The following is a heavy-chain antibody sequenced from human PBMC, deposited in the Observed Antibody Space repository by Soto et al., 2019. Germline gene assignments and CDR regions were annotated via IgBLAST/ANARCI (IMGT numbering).Heavy chain of an antibody. CDR3: TRPQSSGWYDS. V-gene: IGHV5-51*01. J-gene: IGHJ5*01. CDR1: GYSFVNHW. CDR2: INPADSDI. D-gene: IGHD6-19*01. Sequence: GESLKLSCKASGYSFVNHWIAWVRQRPGEGLGWMAIINPADSDIRYSPSFQGQVTVSVDKSINTAYLQWSSLKASDTATYYCTRPQSSGWYDSWGQGTLVTVSS.